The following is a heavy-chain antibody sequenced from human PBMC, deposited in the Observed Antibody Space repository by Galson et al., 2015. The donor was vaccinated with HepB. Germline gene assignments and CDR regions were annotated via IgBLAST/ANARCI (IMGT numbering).Heavy chain of an antibody. Sequence: SLRLSCAASGFTFSSYAMHWVRQAPGKGLEWVAVISYDGSNKYYADSAKGRFTISRDNSKNTLYLQMNSLRAEDTAVYYCALAVAAYYFDYWGQGTLVTVSS. J-gene: IGHJ4*02. D-gene: IGHD6-19*01. CDR1: GFTFSSYA. CDR2: ISYDGSNK. V-gene: IGHV3-30*04. CDR3: ALAVAAYYFDY.